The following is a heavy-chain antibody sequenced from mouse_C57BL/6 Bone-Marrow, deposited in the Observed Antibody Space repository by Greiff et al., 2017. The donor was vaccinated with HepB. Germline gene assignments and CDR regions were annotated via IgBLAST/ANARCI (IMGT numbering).Heavy chain of an antibody. CDR1: GFTFTDYY. Sequence: EVQLVESGGGLVQPGGSLSLSCAASGFTFTDYYMSWVRQPPGKALEWLGFIRNKANGYTTEYSASVKGRFTISRDNSQSILYLQMNALRAEDSATYYCARYWGNYGNWYFDVWGTGTTVTVSS. D-gene: IGHD2-1*01. CDR2: IRNKANGYTT. V-gene: IGHV7-3*01. CDR3: ARYWGNYGNWYFDV. J-gene: IGHJ1*03.